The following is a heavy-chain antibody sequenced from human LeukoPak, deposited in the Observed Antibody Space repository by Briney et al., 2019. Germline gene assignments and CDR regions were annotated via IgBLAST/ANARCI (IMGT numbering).Heavy chain of an antibody. CDR2: INPNSGGT. J-gene: IGHJ6*03. CDR3: ASYMYQLPSIPIYYYYYMDV. V-gene: IGHV1-2*02. CDR1: GYTFTGYY. D-gene: IGHD2-2*01. Sequence: ASVKVSCKASGYTFTGYYMHWVRQAPGQGLEWMGWINPNSGGTNYAQKFQGRVTMTRDTSISTAYMGLSRLRSDDTAVYYCASYMYQLPSIPIYYYYYMDVWGKGTTVTVSS.